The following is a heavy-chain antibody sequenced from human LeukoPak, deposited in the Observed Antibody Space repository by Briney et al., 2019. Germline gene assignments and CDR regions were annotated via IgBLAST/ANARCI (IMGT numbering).Heavy chain of an antibody. Sequence: PSETLSLTCAVYGGSFSGYYWSWIRQPPGKGLEWIGEINHSGSTNYNPSLKSRVTISVDTSKNQFSLRLSSVTAADTAVYYCARIFMSTLFYYYMDVWGKGTTVTVSS. CDR3: ARIFMSTLFYYYMDV. J-gene: IGHJ6*03. CDR1: GGSFSGYY. V-gene: IGHV4-34*01. CDR2: INHSGST. D-gene: IGHD3-3*01.